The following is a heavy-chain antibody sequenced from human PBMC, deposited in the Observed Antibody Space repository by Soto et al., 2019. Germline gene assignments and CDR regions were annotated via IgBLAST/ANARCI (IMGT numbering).Heavy chain of an antibody. CDR3: ARERGYCSGGSCPSGGPHFVF. CDR2: IWNDGSNK. D-gene: IGHD2-15*01. CDR1: GFTFSNHG. J-gene: IGHJ4*02. Sequence: QVQLVDSGGGVVQPGRSLRLSCAASGFTFSNHGMHWVRQAPGKGLEWVAVIWNDGSNKYYVDSAKGRFTISRDNSKNTLYLQMNSLRVEDTAVYYCARERGYCSGGSCPSGGPHFVFWGQGSLVTVSS. V-gene: IGHV3-33*01.